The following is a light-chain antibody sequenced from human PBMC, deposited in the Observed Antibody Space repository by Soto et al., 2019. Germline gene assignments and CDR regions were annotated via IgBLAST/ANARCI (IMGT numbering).Light chain of an antibody. CDR2: LNSDGSH. CDR1: SGHSSYA. V-gene: IGLV4-69*01. J-gene: IGLJ2*01. Sequence: QLVLTQSPSASASLGASAKLTCTLSSGHSSYAIAWHQQQPEKGHRYLMKLNSDGSHSKGDGIPDRFSGSSSGAERYLTISSLQSEDEADYYCQTWGTGIVVFGGGTKLTVL. CDR3: QTWGTGIVV.